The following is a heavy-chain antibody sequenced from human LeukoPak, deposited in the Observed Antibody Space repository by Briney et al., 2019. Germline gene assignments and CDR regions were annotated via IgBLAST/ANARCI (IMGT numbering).Heavy chain of an antibody. CDR3: ARDHGYCSSTSCYTSIAAAGTLDY. V-gene: IGHV4-59*12. J-gene: IGHJ4*02. CDR1: GGSIRGYY. CDR2: IYENGIS. D-gene: IGHD2-2*02. Sequence: ASETLSLTCTVSGGSIRGYYWSWIRQPPGKGLEWIGYIYENGISNYNPSLKSRVTMSVDTSKNQFSLKLSSVTAADTAVYYCARDHGYCSSTSCYTSIAAAGTLDYWGQGTLVTVSS.